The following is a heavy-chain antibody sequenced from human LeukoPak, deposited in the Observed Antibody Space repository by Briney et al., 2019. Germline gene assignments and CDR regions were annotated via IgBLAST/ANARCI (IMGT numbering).Heavy chain of an antibody. CDR1: GDTLSEVS. D-gene: IGHD2-15*01. Sequence: ASVKVSCKVSGDTLSEVSIHWVRQAPGKGLEWMGGSNLEDFETVYAQKFEGRLTVTDDTSTDTAYMELSSLGSEDTAVYYCARAASIVVVAARRTPYYFDYWGQGTLVTVSS. CDR2: SNLEDFET. J-gene: IGHJ4*02. CDR3: ARAASIVVVAARRTPYYFDY. V-gene: IGHV1-24*01.